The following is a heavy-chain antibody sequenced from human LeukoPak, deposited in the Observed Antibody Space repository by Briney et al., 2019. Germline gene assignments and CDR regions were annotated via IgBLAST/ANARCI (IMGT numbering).Heavy chain of an antibody. Sequence: SETLSLTCSVSGGSISSYYGSWIRQPPGKGLEWIGYIYYTGTSYNPSLKSRVTISADTSKNQFSLNLSSVTAADTAVYYCASRKLGNDYWGQGTLVTVSS. V-gene: IGHV4-59*01. J-gene: IGHJ4*02. CDR2: IYYTGT. CDR3: ASRKLGNDY. CDR1: GGSISSYY. D-gene: IGHD7-27*01.